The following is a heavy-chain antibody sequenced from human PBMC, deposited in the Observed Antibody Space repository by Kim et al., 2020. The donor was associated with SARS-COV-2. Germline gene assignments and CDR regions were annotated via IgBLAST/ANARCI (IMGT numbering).Heavy chain of an antibody. V-gene: IGHV1-8*01. Sequence: ASVKVSCKASGYTFISYDINWVRQATGQGLEWMGWMNHKSGNTGYAQKFKGRVTQTRDNYISTAYMELSGLRSEDTAVYYCGRAYSSSVVYYYHGLDVWG. CDR1: GYTFISYD. J-gene: IGHJ6*02. D-gene: IGHD6-6*01. CDR2: MNHKSGNT. CDR3: GRAYSSSVVYYYHGLDV.